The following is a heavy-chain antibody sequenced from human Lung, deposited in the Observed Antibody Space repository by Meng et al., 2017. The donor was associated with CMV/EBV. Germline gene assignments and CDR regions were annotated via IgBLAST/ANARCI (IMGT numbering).Heavy chain of an antibody. J-gene: IGHJ4*02. V-gene: IGHV3-74*01. CDR2: SSSDDTKR. D-gene: IGHD5-18*01. CDR3: ARGAWGSAVVDTYVDS. Sequence: SGFTVSSYWMHWVRQAPGKGWVWLSISSSDDTKRSYADSVKGRFTVSRDNAENTLWLQMNSLRVDDTAVYYCARGAWGSAVVDTYVDSWGQGTLVTVSS. CDR1: GFTVSSYW.